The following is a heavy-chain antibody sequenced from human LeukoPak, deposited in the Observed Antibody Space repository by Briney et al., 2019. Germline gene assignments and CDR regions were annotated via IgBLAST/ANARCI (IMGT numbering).Heavy chain of an antibody. Sequence: GGSLRLSCAASGFSFSGYWMSWLRQAPGKGLEWVANVKQDGSEKYYVDPVKGRFIISRDNAKNSLFLQMNSLRAEDTAVYYCARYGSIAAAGTFDYWGQGTLVTVSS. CDR2: VKQDGSEK. CDR3: ARYGSIAAAGTFDY. J-gene: IGHJ4*02. V-gene: IGHV3-7*02. CDR1: GFSFSGYW. D-gene: IGHD6-13*01.